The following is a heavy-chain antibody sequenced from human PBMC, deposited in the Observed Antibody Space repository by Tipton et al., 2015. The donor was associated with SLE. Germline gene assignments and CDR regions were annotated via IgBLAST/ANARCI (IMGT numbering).Heavy chain of an antibody. Sequence: QSGAEVKEPGASVKASCKASGYIFTDYLIHWVRQAPGQGLEWMGWMNPYSGGTNYAPKFQGRVTMTRDTSISTAYMDLSRLNFDDTAVYYCAKDRLRGFGGSWDFQSWGQGTLVIVSS. CDR2: MNPYSGGT. J-gene: IGHJ4*02. CDR1: GYIFTDYL. CDR3: AKDRLRGFGGSWDFQS. V-gene: IGHV1-2*02. D-gene: IGHD2-15*01.